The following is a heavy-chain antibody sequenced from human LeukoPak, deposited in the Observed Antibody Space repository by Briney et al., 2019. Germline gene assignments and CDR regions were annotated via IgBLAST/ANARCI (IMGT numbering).Heavy chain of an antibody. CDR2: IIPIFGTA. J-gene: IGHJ4*02. CDR3: ARSGDSGDYAIDY. D-gene: IGHD2-21*02. CDR1: GGTFSSYA. V-gene: IGHV1-69*13. Sequence: SVKVSCKASGGTFSSYAISWVRQAPGQGLEWMGGIIPIFGTANYAQKFQGRVTITADESTSTAYMELSSLRSEDTAVYYCARSGDSGDYAIDYWGQGTLVTVSS.